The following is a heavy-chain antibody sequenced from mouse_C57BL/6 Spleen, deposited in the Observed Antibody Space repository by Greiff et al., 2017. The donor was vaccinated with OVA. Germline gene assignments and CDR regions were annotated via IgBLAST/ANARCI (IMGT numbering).Heavy chain of an antibody. J-gene: IGHJ4*01. Sequence: QVQLKQSGPGLVQPSQSLSITCTVSGFSLTSYGVHWVRQSPGKGLEWLGVIWSGGSTDYNAAFISRLSISKDNSKSQVFFKMNSLQADDTAIYYCARNRYYGSSYVRGMDYWGQGTSVTVSS. D-gene: IGHD1-1*01. CDR3: ARNRYYGSSYVRGMDY. V-gene: IGHV2-2*01. CDR1: GFSLTSYG. CDR2: IWSGGST.